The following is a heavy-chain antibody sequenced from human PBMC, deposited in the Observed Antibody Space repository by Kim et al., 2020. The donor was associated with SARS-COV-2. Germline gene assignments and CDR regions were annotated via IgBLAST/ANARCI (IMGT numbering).Heavy chain of an antibody. CDR3: ARDVRVCSGGSCYASWFDP. J-gene: IGHJ5*02. D-gene: IGHD2-15*01. CDR2: INPSGGST. Sequence: ASVKVSCKASGYTFTSYYMHWVRQAPGQGLEWMGIINPSGGSTSYAQKFQGRVTMTRDTSTSTVYMELSSLRSEDTAVYYCARDVRVCSGGSCYASWFDPWGQGTLVTVSS. CDR1: GYTFTSYY. V-gene: IGHV1-46*01.